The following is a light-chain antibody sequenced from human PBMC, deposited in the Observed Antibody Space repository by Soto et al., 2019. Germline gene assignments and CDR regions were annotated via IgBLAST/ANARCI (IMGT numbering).Light chain of an antibody. V-gene: IGLV2-8*01. CDR3: SSYADSNKRV. CDR2: EVN. Sequence: QSALTQPPSASGSPGQSVTISCSGTSSYVGNYNYVSWYQQHPGKAPKLLIYEVNKRPSGVPDRFSGSKSGNTASLTVSGLQAEDEADYYCSSYADSNKRVFGGGTKLTVL. CDR1: SSYVGNYNY. J-gene: IGLJ3*02.